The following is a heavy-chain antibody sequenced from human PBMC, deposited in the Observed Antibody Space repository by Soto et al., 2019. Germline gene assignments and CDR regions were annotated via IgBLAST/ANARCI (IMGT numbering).Heavy chain of an antibody. CDR3: SREVQPAVRREYAY. V-gene: IGHV3-48*04. CDR1: GFTLSAYS. D-gene: IGHD3-16*01. CDR2: FAHDGVTI. Sequence: GGSLRLSCAASGFTLSAYSMNWVRQAPGRGPEWLSYFAHDGVTIYYADSVKGRFTISRDNAKNSLYLQMNSLRAEDAAIYYCSREVQPAVRREYAYWGQGALVTVSS. J-gene: IGHJ4*02.